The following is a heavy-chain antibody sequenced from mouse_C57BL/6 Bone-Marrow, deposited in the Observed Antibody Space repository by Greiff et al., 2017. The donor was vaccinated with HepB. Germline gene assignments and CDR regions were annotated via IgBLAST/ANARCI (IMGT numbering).Heavy chain of an antibody. CDR2: ISNGGGST. Sequence: DVKLVESGGGLVQPGGSLKLSCAASGFTFSDYYMYWVRQTPEKRLEWVAYISNGGGSTYYPDTVKGRFTISRDNAKNTLYLQMSRLKSEDTAMYYCARSEYYYAMDYWGQGTSVTGSS. J-gene: IGHJ4*01. CDR1: GFTFSDYY. V-gene: IGHV5-12*01. CDR3: ARSEYYYAMDY.